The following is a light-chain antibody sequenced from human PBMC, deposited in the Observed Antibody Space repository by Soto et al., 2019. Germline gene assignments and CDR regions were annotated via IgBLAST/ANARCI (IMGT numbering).Light chain of an antibody. CDR1: QSVSSY. CDR2: GAS. Sequence: EIVLTQSPATLSLSPGERATLSCRASQSVSSYLAWYQQKPGQAPRLLIYGASTRATGLPARFSGSGSGTEFTLTISSLQYEDFAVYYCQQYNNWPWTFGQGTKVDI. J-gene: IGKJ1*01. V-gene: IGKV3-15*01. CDR3: QQYNNWPWT.